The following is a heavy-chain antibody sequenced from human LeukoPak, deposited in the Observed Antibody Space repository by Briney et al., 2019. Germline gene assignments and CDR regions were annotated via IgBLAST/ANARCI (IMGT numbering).Heavy chain of an antibody. CDR1: GYTFTGYY. CDR3: ARKKRADLNWFDP. V-gene: IGHV1-2*02. Sequence: ASVTVSFKASGYTFTGYYMHWVRQAPGQGLEWMGWINPNSGGTNYAQKFQGRVTMTRDTSISTAYMELSRLRSDDTAVYYCARKKRADLNWFDPWGQGTLVTVSS. CDR2: INPNSGGT. D-gene: IGHD6-25*01. J-gene: IGHJ5*02.